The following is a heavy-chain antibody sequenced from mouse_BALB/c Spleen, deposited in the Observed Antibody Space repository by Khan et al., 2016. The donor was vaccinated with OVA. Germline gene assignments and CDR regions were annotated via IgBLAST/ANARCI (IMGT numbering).Heavy chain of an antibody. V-gene: IGHV1-20*02. Sequence: IQLVQSGPELVRPGASVKISCKASGYSFTGYFMNWVMQSHGKSLEWIGRINPHIGETFYNQRFKDKATLTADESSSTAHMELRSLASEDSAVYYCTRIYRSDFDYWGQGTTLTGSS. CDR3: TRIYRSDFDY. CDR1: GYSFTGYF. J-gene: IGHJ2*01. CDR2: INPHIGET. D-gene: IGHD1-1*01.